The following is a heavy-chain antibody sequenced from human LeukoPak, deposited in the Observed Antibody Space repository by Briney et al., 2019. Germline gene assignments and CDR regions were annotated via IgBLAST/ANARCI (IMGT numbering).Heavy chain of an antibody. D-gene: IGHD3-3*01. J-gene: IGHJ5*02. CDR1: GFTFSTSV. Sequence: SVKVSYKASGFTFSTSVMHWVRPTRGQRREWIGWMVVGSGSTKYAQDFQGRVTLTSDMSTNSAYMEVSSLTSEDTATYYCAAELKVGDIYFDPWGQGTLVSVSS. CDR2: MVVGSGST. CDR3: AAELKVGDIYFDP. V-gene: IGHV1-58*02.